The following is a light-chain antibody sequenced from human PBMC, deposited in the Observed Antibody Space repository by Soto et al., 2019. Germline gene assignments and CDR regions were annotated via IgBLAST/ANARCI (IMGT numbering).Light chain of an antibody. CDR1: SSDVGSYNL. CDR2: EVS. V-gene: IGLV2-23*02. J-gene: IGLJ1*01. Sequence: QSALTQPASVSGSPGQSITISCTGTSSDVGSYNLVSWYQQHPGKAPKLMIYEVSKRPSGVSNRFSGSKSGNTASLTISGLQAEDEADYYCCSYAGSSYVXGTGTRSPS. CDR3: CSYAGSSYV.